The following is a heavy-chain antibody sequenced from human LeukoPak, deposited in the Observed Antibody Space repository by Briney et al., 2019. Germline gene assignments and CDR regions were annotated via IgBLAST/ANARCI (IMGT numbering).Heavy chain of an antibody. CDR1: GGSFSGYY. V-gene: IGHV4-34*01. D-gene: IGHD2-15*01. CDR2: INHSGST. J-gene: IGHJ5*02. Sequence: SETLSLTCAVYGGSFSGYYWSWIRHPPGKGREWIGEINHSGSTNYNPSLKSRVTISVDTSKNQFSLKLSSVTAADTAVYYCARGEVVAENWFDPWGQGTLVTVSS. CDR3: ARGEVVAENWFDP.